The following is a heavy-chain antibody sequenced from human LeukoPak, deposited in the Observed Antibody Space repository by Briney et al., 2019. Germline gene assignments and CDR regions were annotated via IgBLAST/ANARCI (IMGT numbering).Heavy chain of an antibody. CDR3: ARLGAAGTKRDY. Sequence: SETLSLTCTVSGGSISSSSYYWGWIHQPPGKGLEWIGSIYYSGSTYYNPSLKSRVTISVDTSKNQFSLKLSSVTAADTAVYYCARLGAAGTKRDYWGQGTLVTVSS. J-gene: IGHJ4*02. CDR1: GGSISSSSYY. D-gene: IGHD6-13*01. V-gene: IGHV4-39*01. CDR2: IYYSGST.